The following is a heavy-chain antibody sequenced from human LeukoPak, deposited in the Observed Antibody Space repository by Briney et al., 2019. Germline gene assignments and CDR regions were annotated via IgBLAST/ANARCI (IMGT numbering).Heavy chain of an antibody. CDR1: GGTFSSNA. J-gene: IGHJ5*02. D-gene: IGHD3-10*01. V-gene: IGHV1-69*13. CDR2: IIPIFGTA. Sequence: ASVKVSCKASGGTFSSNAISWVRQAPGQGLEWMGGIIPIFGTANYAQKFQGRVTITADESTSTAYMELSSLRSEDTAVYYCARDGSGSYFWFDPWGQGTLVTVSS. CDR3: ARDGSGSYFWFDP.